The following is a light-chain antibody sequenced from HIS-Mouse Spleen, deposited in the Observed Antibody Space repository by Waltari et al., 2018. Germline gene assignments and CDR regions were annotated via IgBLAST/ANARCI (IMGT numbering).Light chain of an antibody. CDR1: QSISSW. CDR3: QQYNSYWT. CDR2: KAS. V-gene: IGKV1-5*03. J-gene: IGKJ1*01. Sequence: ASVGDRVTITCRASQSISSWLAWYQQKPGKAPKLLIYKASSLESGVPSRFSGSGSGTEFTLTISSLQPDDFATYYCQQYNSYWTFGQGTKVEIK.